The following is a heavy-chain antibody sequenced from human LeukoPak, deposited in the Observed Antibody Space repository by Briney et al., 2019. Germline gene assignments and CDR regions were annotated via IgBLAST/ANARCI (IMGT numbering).Heavy chain of an antibody. J-gene: IGHJ4*02. D-gene: IGHD6-19*01. CDR1: GYTFTSYD. Sequence: ASVKVSCKASGYTFTSYDINWVRQATGQGLEWMGIINPSGGSTSYAQKFQGRVTMTRDMSTSTVYMELSSLRSEDTAVYYCAREGGVSGSGWYFYWGQGTLVTVSS. V-gene: IGHV1-46*01. CDR2: INPSGGST. CDR3: AREGGVSGSGWYFY.